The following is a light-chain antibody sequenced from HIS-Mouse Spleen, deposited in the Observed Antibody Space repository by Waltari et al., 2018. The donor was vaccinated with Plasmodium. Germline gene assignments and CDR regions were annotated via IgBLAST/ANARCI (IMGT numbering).Light chain of an antibody. CDR1: PSVSSD. CDR2: GAS. V-gene: IGKV3-15*01. Sequence: EIVMTQSPATLSVSPGERATLTCRASPSVSSDLAWYQQKPCQAPRLLIYGASTRSTCIPARFSGSGSGTEFTLTISSLQSEDFAVYYCQQYNNWSFTFGPGTKVDIK. J-gene: IGKJ3*01. CDR3: QQYNNWSFT.